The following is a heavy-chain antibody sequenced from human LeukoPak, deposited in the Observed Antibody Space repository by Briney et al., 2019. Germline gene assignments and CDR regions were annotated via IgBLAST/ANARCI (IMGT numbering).Heavy chain of an antibody. V-gene: IGHV1-3*01. D-gene: IGHD3-22*01. CDR2: INAGNGNT. CDR3: ARGLLWYDSSGYVYFDL. CDR1: GYTFTSYA. J-gene: IGHJ2*01. Sequence: ASVKVSCKASGYTFTSYAMHWVRQAPGQRLEWMGWINAGNGNTKYSQKFQGRVTITRDTSASTAYMELSSLRSEDTAVYYCARGLLWYDSSGYVYFDLWGRGTLVTVSS.